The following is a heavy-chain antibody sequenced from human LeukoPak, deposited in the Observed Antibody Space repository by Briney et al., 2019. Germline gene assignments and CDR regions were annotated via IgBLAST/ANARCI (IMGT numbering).Heavy chain of an antibody. CDR1: RFTFSTYT. CDR2: ISSDGTNK. V-gene: IGHV3-30*04. CDR3: ARAGVYWAAADTKFVD. Sequence: GGSLRLSCAASRFTFSTYTMHWVRLAPGKGLEWVAVISSDGTNKDYADSVKGRFTISRDNSKATLFLQMNSLRREDTAVYYCARAGVYWAAADTKFVDWGQGTLVTLSS. J-gene: IGHJ4*02. D-gene: IGHD6-13*01.